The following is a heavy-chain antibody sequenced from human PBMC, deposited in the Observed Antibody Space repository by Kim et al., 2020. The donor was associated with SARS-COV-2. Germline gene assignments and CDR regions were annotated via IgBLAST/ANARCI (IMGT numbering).Heavy chain of an antibody. CDR1: GYTFTRYY. Sequence: ASVKVSCEAFGYTFTRYYLHWVRQAPGQGLEWMGLINPSGGSTTYAQKFQGRVTMTRDTSTRTAYMELSSLRSGATARFYCARDWGPGSYYTETWGQGTPVTVTT. D-gene: IGHD3-10*01. CDR2: INPSGGST. CDR3: ARDWGPGSYYTET. J-gene: IGHJ5*02. V-gene: IGHV1-46*01.